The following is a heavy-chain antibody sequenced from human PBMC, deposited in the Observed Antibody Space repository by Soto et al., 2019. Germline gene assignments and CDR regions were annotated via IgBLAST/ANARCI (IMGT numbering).Heavy chain of an antibody. Sequence: SETLSLTCAVSSGSISSSNWWSWVRQPPGKGLEWIGEIYHSGSTNYNPSLKSRVTISVDKSKNQFSLKLSSVTAADTAVYYCARGISCSGGSCYLYYYCYMDVWGKGTTVTVSS. D-gene: IGHD2-15*01. J-gene: IGHJ6*03. CDR2: IYHSGST. V-gene: IGHV4-4*02. CDR3: ARGISCSGGSCYLYYYCYMDV. CDR1: SGSISSSNW.